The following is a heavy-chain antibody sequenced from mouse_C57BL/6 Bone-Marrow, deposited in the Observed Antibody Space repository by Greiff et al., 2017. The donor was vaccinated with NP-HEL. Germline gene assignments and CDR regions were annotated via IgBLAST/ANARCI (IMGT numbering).Heavy chain of an antibody. J-gene: IGHJ4*01. CDR1: GFTFSDYY. D-gene: IGHD1-1*01. Sequence: EVHLVESGGGLVQPGGSLKLSCAASGFTFSDYYMYWVRQTPEKRLEWVAYISNGGGSTCYPDTVKGRFTISRDNANNTLYMQMSRLRSENAAMYSCARRYNGGSYDYAMDYWGQGTSVTVSS. V-gene: IGHV5-12*01. CDR2: ISNGGGST. CDR3: ARRYNGGSYDYAMDY.